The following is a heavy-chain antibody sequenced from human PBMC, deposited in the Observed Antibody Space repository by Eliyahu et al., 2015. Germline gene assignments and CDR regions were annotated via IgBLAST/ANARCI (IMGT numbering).Heavy chain of an antibody. J-gene: IGHJ5*02. V-gene: IGHV1-2*02. Sequence: QVQLVQSGAEVKNPGASVKISCKASGYPFSGXSMHWARQAPGQGLEWMGWINPNSGGTHYAXNFQGRVTMTRDTSINTAYMELXRLRSDDTAVYYCARERSECSGGTCHRRTFDPWGQGTLVTVSS. CDR3: ARERSECSGGTCHRRTFDP. CDR1: GYPFSGXS. CDR2: INPNSGGT. D-gene: IGHD2-15*01.